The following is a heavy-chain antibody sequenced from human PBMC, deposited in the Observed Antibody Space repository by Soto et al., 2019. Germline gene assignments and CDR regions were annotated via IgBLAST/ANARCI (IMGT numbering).Heavy chain of an antibody. D-gene: IGHD5-12*01. V-gene: IGHV3-33*01. CDR1: GFTFSSYG. CDR3: ARGGPQYSGYDHPLDY. CDR2: IWYDGSNK. Sequence: ESGGGVVQPGRSLRLSCAASGFTFSSYGMHWVRQAPGKGLEWVAVIWYDGSNKYYADSVKGRFTISRDNSKNTLYLQMNSLRAEDTAVYYCARGGPQYSGYDHPLDYWGQGTLVTVSS. J-gene: IGHJ4*02.